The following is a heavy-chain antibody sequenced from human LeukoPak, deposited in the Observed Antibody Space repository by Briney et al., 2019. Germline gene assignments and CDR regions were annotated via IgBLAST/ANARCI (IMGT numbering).Heavy chain of an antibody. CDR3: ARGSGWFFY. CDR2: IHYSGST. V-gene: IGHV4-59*01. J-gene: IGHJ4*02. Sequence: PSETLSLTCTVSGGSISSYYWSWIRQPPGKGLEWIGYIHYSGSTNYNPSLKSRVTISIDTSKKQCSLKLSSVTAADTAVYYCARGSGWFFYWGQGALVSVSS. D-gene: IGHD6-19*01. CDR1: GGSISSYY.